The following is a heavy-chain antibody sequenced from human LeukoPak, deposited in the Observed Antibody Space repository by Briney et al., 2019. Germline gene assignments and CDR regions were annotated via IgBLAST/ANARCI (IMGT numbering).Heavy chain of an antibody. CDR1: GYTFTSYY. CDR3: ARALRFLDYYYYGMDV. V-gene: IGHV1-2*02. J-gene: IGHJ6*02. CDR2: INPNSGGT. D-gene: IGHD3-3*01. Sequence: ASVKVPCKASGYTFTSYYMHWVRQAPGQGLEWMGWINPNSGGTNYAQKFQGRVTMTRDTSISTAYMELSRLRSDDTAVYYCARALRFLDYYYYGMDVWGQGATVTVSS.